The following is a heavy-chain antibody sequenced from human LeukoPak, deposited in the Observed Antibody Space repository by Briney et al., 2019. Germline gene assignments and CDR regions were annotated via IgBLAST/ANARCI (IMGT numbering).Heavy chain of an antibody. Sequence: SGGSLRLSCAASGFTFSSYAMSWVRQAPGKGLEWVSAISGSGGSTYYADSVKGRFTISRDNSKNTLYLQMNSLRAEDTAVYYCAKDRYYYDSSGIPWDTGSWFDPWGQGTLVTVSS. CDR1: GFTFSSYA. CDR2: ISGSGGST. J-gene: IGHJ5*02. D-gene: IGHD3-22*01. CDR3: AKDRYYYDSSGIPWDTGSWFDP. V-gene: IGHV3-23*01.